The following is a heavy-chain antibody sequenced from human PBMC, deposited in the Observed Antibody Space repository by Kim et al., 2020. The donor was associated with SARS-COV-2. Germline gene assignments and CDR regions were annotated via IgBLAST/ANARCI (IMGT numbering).Heavy chain of an antibody. CDR2: INHSGST. Sequence: SETLSLTCAVYGGSFSGYYWSWIRQPPGKGLEWIGEINHSGSTNYNPSLKSRVTISVDTSKNQFSLKLSSVTAADTAVYYCARGLRAARRRAWFDPWGQG. CDR1: GGSFSGYY. J-gene: IGHJ5*02. CDR3: ARGLRAARRRAWFDP. D-gene: IGHD2-15*01. V-gene: IGHV4-34*01.